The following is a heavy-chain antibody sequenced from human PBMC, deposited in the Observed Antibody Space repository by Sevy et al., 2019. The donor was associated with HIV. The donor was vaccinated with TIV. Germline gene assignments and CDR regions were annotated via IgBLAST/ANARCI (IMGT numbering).Heavy chain of an antibody. CDR2: ISGSGGST. Sequence: GGSLRLSCAASGFSFSSYAMSWVRQTPGKGLQWVSVISGSGGSTYYADSVKGRFTILRDNSRNTVYLQMNSLRAEDTAVDYGARRPDLGVVILTGVLDVWGQGTTVTVSS. D-gene: IGHD3-3*01. J-gene: IGHJ6*02. V-gene: IGHV3-23*01. CDR1: GFSFSSYA. CDR3: ARRPDLGVVILTGVLDV.